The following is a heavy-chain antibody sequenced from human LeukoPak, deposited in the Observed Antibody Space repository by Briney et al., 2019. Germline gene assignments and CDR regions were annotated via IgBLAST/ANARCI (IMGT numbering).Heavy chain of an antibody. D-gene: IGHD3/OR15-3a*01. V-gene: IGHV4-39*01. CDR1: GGSISVTSHH. CDR2: IYYRGSA. CDR3: VSGGLAIEYRGDHYYGMDV. Sequence: SETLSLTCTVSGGSISVTSHHWGWIRQPPGKGLEWIGSIYYRGSAYYNPSLKSRVSISVDTSKNQFSLKLSSVTAADTAVYFCVSGGLAIEYRGDHYYGMDVWGQGTTVTVSS. J-gene: IGHJ6*02.